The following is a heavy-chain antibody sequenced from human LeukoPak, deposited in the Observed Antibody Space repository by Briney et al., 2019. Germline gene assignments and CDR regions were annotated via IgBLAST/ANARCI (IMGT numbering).Heavy chain of an antibody. Sequence: ASVKVSCKASGYTFTGYCMHWVRQAPGQGLEWMGRINPNNGGTNYAQKFQGRVTMTRDTSISTAYMELSRLGFDDTAVYYCAVVSGNGAYDYWGQGTLVTVSS. CDR1: GYTFTGYC. CDR3: AVVSGNGAYDY. D-gene: IGHD4-23*01. V-gene: IGHV1-2*06. J-gene: IGHJ4*02. CDR2: INPNNGGT.